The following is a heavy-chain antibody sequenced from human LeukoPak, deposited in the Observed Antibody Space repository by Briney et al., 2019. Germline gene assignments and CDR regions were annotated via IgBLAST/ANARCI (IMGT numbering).Heavy chain of an antibody. V-gene: IGHV3-21*04. CDR2: ISYTGAYI. CDR1: AFSLNAYN. J-gene: IGHJ4*02. D-gene: IGHD1-26*01. CDR3: VRDRGTYRPIDY. Sequence: GGSLRLSCAASAFSLNAYNMNWVRQAPGKGLEWVSSISYTGAYIYYADSVKGRFTISRDNAQNSLYLQMNSLRAEDTAIYYCVRDRGTYRPIDYWGQGTLVTVSS.